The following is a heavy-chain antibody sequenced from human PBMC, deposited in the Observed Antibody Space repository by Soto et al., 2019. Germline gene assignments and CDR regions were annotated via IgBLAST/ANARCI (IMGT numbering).Heavy chain of an antibody. D-gene: IGHD5-18*01. CDR2: INSDGSRT. CDR3: ERAQQYNYGQV. J-gene: IGHJ4*02. V-gene: IGHV3-74*01. CDR1: GFTFSSYW. Sequence: EVQLVESGGGLVQPGGSLKLSCAASGFTFSSYWMHWVRQAPGKGLVWVSRINSDGSRTIYADSVKGRFTISRDNAKNTLYLQMNRLRAEDTAVYYCERAQQYNYGQVWGQGTLVTVSS.